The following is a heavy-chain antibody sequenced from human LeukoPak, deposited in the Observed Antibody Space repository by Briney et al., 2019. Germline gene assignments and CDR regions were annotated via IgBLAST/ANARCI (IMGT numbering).Heavy chain of an antibody. CDR1: GFTFSDDY. D-gene: IGHD3-10*01. CDR3: AKGTGRYGSGRIDY. J-gene: IGHJ4*02. Sequence: GGSLRLSCAASGFTFSDDYMSWIRQAPGKGLEWVSYISSSGSTMYYADSVKGRFTISRDNSKNTLYLQMNSLRAEDTAVYYCAKGTGRYGSGRIDYWGQGTLVTVSS. V-gene: IGHV3-11*04. CDR2: ISSSGSTM.